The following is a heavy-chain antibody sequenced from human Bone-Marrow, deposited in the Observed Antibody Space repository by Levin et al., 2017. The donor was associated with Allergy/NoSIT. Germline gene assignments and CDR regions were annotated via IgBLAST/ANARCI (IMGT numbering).Heavy chain of an antibody. Sequence: GESLKISCAASGFTFSSYSMNWVRQAPGKGLEWVSSISSSSSYIYYADSVKGRFTISRDNAKNSLYLQMNSLRAEDTAVYYCAREPVAGMVGYYFDYWGQGTLVTVSS. CDR1: GFTFSSYS. D-gene: IGHD6-19*01. J-gene: IGHJ4*02. V-gene: IGHV3-21*01. CDR3: AREPVAGMVGYYFDY. CDR2: ISSSSSYI.